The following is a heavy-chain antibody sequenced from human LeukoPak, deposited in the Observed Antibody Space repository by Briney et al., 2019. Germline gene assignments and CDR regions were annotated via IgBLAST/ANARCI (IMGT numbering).Heavy chain of an antibody. J-gene: IGHJ4*02. CDR1: GFTVSSNY. CDR2: IYSDGST. CDR3: AKIPQVATYTVPNFDF. V-gene: IGHV3-53*01. Sequence: QSGGSLRLSCAASGFTVSSNYMNWVRQAPGKGLEWVSVIYSDGSTYYADFVKGRFTISRDNSKNTLYLQMNSLRAEDTAVYYCAKIPQVATYTVPNFDFWGQGTLVTVSS. D-gene: IGHD3-16*01.